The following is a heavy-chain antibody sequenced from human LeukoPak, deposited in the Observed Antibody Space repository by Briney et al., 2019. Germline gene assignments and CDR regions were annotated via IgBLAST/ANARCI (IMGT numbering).Heavy chain of an antibody. D-gene: IGHD7-27*01. CDR2: IYHSGST. V-gene: IGHV4-59*12. Sequence: SETLSLTCTVSGGSISSYYWSWIRQPPGKGLEWIGYIYHSGSTYYNPSLKSRVTISVDRSKNQFSLKLSSVTAADTAVYYCARESGVDWYFDLWGRGTLVTVSS. J-gene: IGHJ2*01. CDR1: GGSISSYY. CDR3: ARESGVDWYFDL.